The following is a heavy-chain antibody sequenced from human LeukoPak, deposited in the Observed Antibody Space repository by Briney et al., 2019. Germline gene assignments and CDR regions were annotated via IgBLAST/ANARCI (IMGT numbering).Heavy chain of an antibody. Sequence: PGGSLRLSCAASGFTLSSYTMNWVRQAPGKGLEWVSYISGTSATINSADSVKGRITISKDNSKNSLNLQMNTLRVEDTAVYYCARGARRDFDLWGLGTLVTVSS. CDR1: GFTLSSYT. V-gene: IGHV3-48*04. CDR2: ISGTSATI. CDR3: ARGARRDFDL. J-gene: IGHJ4*02. D-gene: IGHD3-16*01.